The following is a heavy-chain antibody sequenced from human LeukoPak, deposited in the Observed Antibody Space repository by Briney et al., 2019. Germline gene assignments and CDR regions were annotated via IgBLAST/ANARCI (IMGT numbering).Heavy chain of an antibody. CDR3: ARTDSAAGPYYYYYSGMDV. CDR1: GYTFTGYY. Sequence: ASVKVSCKASGYTFTGYYMHWVRQAPGQGLEWMGWINPNSGGANYAQKFQGRVTMTRDTSISTAYMELSRLRSDDTAVYYCARTDSAAGPYYYYYSGMDVWGQGTTVTVSS. CDR2: INPNSGGA. V-gene: IGHV1-2*02. J-gene: IGHJ6*02. D-gene: IGHD6-13*01.